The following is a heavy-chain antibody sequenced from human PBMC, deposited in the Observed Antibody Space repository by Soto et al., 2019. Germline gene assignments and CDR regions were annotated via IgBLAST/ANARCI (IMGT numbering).Heavy chain of an antibody. CDR3: TTDGLHLRELSLNTDY. CDR1: GFTFSNAW. J-gene: IGHJ4*02. Sequence: EVQLVESGGGLVKPGGSLRLSCAASGFTFSNAWMSWVRQAPGKGLEWVGRIKSKTDGGTTDYAAPVKGRFTISRDYSKNTLYLQMNSLKTDDTAVYYCTTDGLHLRELSLNTDYWGQGTLVTVSS. D-gene: IGHD3-16*02. V-gene: IGHV3-15*01. CDR2: IKSKTDGGTT.